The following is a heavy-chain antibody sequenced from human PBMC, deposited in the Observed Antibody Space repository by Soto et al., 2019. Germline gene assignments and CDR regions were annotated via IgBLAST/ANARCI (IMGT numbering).Heavy chain of an antibody. CDR1: GFTFSNAW. CDR2: IKSKTDGGTT. V-gene: IGHV3-15*07. J-gene: IGHJ6*02. D-gene: IGHD6-13*01. Sequence: EVQLVESGGGLVKPGGSLRLSCAASGFTFSNAWMNWVRQAPGKGLEWVGRIKSKTDGGTTDYAAPVKGRFTISRDDSKNTLYLQMNSLKTEDTAVYYCTTIRVSSWSVGAIYYYYGMDVWGQGTTVTVSS. CDR3: TTIRVSSWSVGAIYYYYGMDV.